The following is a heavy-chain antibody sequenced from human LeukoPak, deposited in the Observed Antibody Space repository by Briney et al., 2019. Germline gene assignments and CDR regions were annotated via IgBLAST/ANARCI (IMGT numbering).Heavy chain of an antibody. D-gene: IGHD3-3*01. CDR3: ARVFWSGYFFDY. Sequence: GGSLRLSCAASGFTFSNYWMSWVRQAPGKGLEWVANIKQDGSEKYYVDSVKGRFTISRDNAKNSLYLQMNSLRAEDTAVYYCARVFWSGYFFDYWGQGTLVTVSS. J-gene: IGHJ4*02. V-gene: IGHV3-7*01. CDR2: IKQDGSEK. CDR1: GFTFSNYW.